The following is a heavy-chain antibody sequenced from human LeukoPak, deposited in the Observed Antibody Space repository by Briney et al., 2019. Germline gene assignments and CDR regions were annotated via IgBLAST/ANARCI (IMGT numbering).Heavy chain of an antibody. J-gene: IGHJ4*02. D-gene: IGHD2-21*02. CDR1: GFTFSSYA. CDR2: ISGSRGST. V-gene: IGHV3-23*01. CDR3: AKEGAVRLRLPNDY. Sequence: PGGSLRLSCAASGFTFSSYAMSWVRQAPGKGLEWVSAISGSRGSTYYADSVKGRFTISRDNSKNTLYLQMNSLRAEDTAVYYCAKEGAVRLRLPNDYWGQGTLVTVSS.